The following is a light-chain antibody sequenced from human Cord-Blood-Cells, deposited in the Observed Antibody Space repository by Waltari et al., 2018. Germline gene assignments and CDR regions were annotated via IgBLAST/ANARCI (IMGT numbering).Light chain of an antibody. CDR3: CSYAGSSTWV. Sequence: QSALTQPASVSGSPGQSITISCTGTSSDVGSYNLVSWYQHHPGQAPQLMIYEVSKRPSGVSNRFSGAKAGNTASLAISGLQAEDEADYYCCSYAGSSTWVFGGGTKLTVL. V-gene: IGLV2-23*02. CDR1: SSDVGSYNL. J-gene: IGLJ2*01. CDR2: EVS.